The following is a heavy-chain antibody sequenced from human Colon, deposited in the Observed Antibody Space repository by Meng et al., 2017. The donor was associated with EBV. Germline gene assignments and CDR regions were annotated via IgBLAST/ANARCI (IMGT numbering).Heavy chain of an antibody. CDR1: GYTFGSYG. Sequence: VHLLQSGPEVKKPGASVRVSCKASGYTFGSYGLCWVRQAPGQGLEWMGWFVNYVDTYPAPKFQGRFTISRDNSKNTLHLQMNSLRAEDTAVYYCARDSSGTYSLDYWGRGTLVTVSS. V-gene: IGHV1-18*01. J-gene: IGHJ4*02. CDR2: FVNYVDT. D-gene: IGHD1-26*01. CDR3: ARDSSGTYSLDY.